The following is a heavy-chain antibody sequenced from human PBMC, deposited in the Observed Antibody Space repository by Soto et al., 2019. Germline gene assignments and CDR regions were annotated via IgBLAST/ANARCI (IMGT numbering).Heavy chain of an antibody. CDR2: INPKSGGT. J-gene: IGHJ4*02. V-gene: IGHV1-2*02. D-gene: IGHD1-26*01. CDR1: GYTFTVYY. CDR3: ARDLAKGGGSAGFDY. Sequence: ASVKVSCKASGYTFTVYYMHWVRQAPGQGLEWMGWINPKSGGTMYPQKFQGRVTMTWDTSISTAYMAPTRLRSDDTAVYYCARDLAKGGGSAGFDYWGQGTLVTVSS.